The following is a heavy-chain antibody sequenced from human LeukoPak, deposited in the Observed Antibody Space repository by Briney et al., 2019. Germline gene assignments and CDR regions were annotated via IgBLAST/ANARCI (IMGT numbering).Heavy chain of an antibody. V-gene: IGHV4-31*03. CDR1: GGSISSGGYY. J-gene: IGHJ6*02. CDR3: ARAQTDSSTIFGVSIFGDV. D-gene: IGHD3-3*01. CDR2: IYYSGST. Sequence: PSQTLSLTCTVSGGSISSGGYYWSWIRQHPGKGLEWIGYIYYSGSTYYNPSLKSRVTISVDTSKNQFSLKLSSVTAADTAVYYCARAQTDSSTIFGVSIFGDVWGQGTTVTVSS.